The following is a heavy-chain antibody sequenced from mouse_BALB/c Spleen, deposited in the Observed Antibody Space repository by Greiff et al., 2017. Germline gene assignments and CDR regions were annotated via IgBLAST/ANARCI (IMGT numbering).Heavy chain of an antibody. CDR3: ARRDGNYVFAY. D-gene: IGHD2-1*01. J-gene: IGHJ3*01. V-gene: IGHV1S135*01. CDR1: GYSFTSYY. Sequence: VHVKQSGPELMKPGASVKISCKASGYSFTSYYMHWVKQSHGKSLEWIGYIDPFNGGTSYNQKFKGKATLTVDKSSSTAYMHLSSLTSEDSAVYYCARRDGNYVFAYWGQGTLVTVSA. CDR2: IDPFNGGT.